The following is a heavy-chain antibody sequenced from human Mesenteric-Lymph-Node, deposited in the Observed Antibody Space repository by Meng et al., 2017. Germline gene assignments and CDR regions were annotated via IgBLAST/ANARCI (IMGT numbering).Heavy chain of an antibody. D-gene: IGHD6-19*01. J-gene: IGHJ4*02. CDR3: ARAAGYSSGWSWVDY. V-gene: IGHV3-7*01. CDR1: GFTFSSYA. Sequence: GGSLRLSCAASGFTFSSYAMTWVRQAPGKGLEWVATIKADGSERWYVDSVKGRFTMSRDDAKNSLYLQMNSLRAEDTAVYYCARAAGYSSGWSWVDYWGQGTLVTVDS. CDR2: IKADGSER.